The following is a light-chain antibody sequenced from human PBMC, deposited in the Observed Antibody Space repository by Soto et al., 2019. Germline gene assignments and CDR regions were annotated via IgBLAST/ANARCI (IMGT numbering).Light chain of an antibody. CDR3: QQYGSLPIT. CDR2: GAA. CDR1: QSVSSSF. V-gene: IGKV3-20*01. Sequence: ENVLTQSPGTLSLSPGERATLSCRASQSVSSSFVAWYQQKPGQAPRLVIYGAASRATGIPDRFSGSGSRTDFTLTISRLEPEDFAVYYCQQYGSLPITFGQGTRLEI. J-gene: IGKJ5*01.